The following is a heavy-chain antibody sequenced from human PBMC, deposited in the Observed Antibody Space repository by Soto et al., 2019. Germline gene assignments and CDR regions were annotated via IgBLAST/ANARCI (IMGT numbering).Heavy chain of an antibody. CDR1: GGSVSNYY. J-gene: IGHJ6*02. CDR3: ARVAMVIRASVHFRVDV. D-gene: IGHD5-18*01. V-gene: IGHV4-59*02. Sequence: SETLSLTCSVSGGSVSNYYWSWVRQPPGKRLEWIGSISHTGATSYSPSLTSRVSISVDTYTNQVSLKLTYVPAADAAVYFCARVAMVIRASVHFRVDVWGHGTTVTVSS. CDR2: ISHTGAT.